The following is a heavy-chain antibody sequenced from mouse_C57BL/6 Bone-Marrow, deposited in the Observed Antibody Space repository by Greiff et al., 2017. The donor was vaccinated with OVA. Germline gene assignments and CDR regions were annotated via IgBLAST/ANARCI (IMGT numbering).Heavy chain of an antibody. CDR2: IDPENGDT. J-gene: IGHJ2*01. D-gene: IGHD2-3*01. CDR1: GFNINDDY. CDR3: TTRGLLPFDY. Sequence: EVQLQQSGAELVRPGASVKLSCTASGFNINDDYMHWVKQRPEQGLEWIGWIDPENGDTEYASKFQGKATITADTSSNTAYLQLSSLTSEDTAVYYCTTRGLLPFDYWGQGTTLTVSS. V-gene: IGHV14-4*01.